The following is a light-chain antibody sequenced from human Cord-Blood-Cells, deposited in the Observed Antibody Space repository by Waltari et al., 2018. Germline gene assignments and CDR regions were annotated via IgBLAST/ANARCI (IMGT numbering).Light chain of an antibody. J-gene: IGKJ1*01. CDR3: QKYNSAPWT. V-gene: IGKV1-27*01. CDR2: AAS. CDR1: KGISNY. Sequence: DIQMTQSPSSLSASAGDRVTITCRASKGISNYLAWYQQKPGKVPKLLIYAASTLQSGVPSRFSGSGSGTDFTLTISSLQPEDVATYYCQKYNSAPWTFGQGTKVEIK.